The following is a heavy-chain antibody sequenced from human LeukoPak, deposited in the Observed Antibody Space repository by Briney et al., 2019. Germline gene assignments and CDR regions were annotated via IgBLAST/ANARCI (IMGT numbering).Heavy chain of an antibody. Sequence: GGSLRLSCAASGFTFSSYSMNWVRQAPGKGLEWVSYISSSSSTIYYADSVKGRFTISRDNAKNSLYLQMNSLRAEDTAVYYCARVQILEERFLEWDICMDVWGKGTTVTVSS. J-gene: IGHJ6*03. CDR3: ARVQILEERFLEWDICMDV. CDR2: ISSSSSTI. D-gene: IGHD3-3*01. CDR1: GFTFSSYS. V-gene: IGHV3-48*01.